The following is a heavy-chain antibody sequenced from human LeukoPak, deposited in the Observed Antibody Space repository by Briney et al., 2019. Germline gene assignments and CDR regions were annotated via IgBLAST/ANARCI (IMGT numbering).Heavy chain of an antibody. D-gene: IGHD5-18*01. CDR2: IHPSGST. Sequence: PSETLSLTCTVSGDSISSYYWGWIRQPAGKGLEWVGRIHPSGSTNYNPSLKTRLTLSVDTSKNQFSLKPSSVTPADTTVYYCAGVPWNRSGYSYGLNDYWGQGTLVTVSS. CDR3: AGVPWNRSGYSYGLNDY. J-gene: IGHJ4*02. CDR1: GDSISSYY. V-gene: IGHV4-4*07.